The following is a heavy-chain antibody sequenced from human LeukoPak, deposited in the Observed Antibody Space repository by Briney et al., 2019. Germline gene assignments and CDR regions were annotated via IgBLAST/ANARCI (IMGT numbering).Heavy chain of an antibody. CDR1: GYSFTNYW. V-gene: IGHV5-51*01. J-gene: IGHJ4*02. CDR3: ARLEKGRYLDY. Sequence: GESLKISCKGSGYSFTNYWIGWVRQMPGKSLEWMGIIYPGDSDIRYSPSFQGQVTISADRSISTAYLQWGSLKASDTAIFYCARLEKGRYLDYWGQGTLVTVSS. CDR2: IYPGDSDI.